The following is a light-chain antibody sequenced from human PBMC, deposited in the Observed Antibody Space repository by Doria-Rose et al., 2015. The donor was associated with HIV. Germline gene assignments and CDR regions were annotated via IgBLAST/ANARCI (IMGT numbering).Light chain of an antibody. Sequence: LSPGTLSLSPGDRATLSRTSSSRFSSDYLAWYQQKPGQAPSLLIYDGSTRATGIPDRFSASGSRTDFTLTINRLEPEDFALYYCHRYGTSWTFGQGTKVEI. V-gene: IGKV3-20*01. CDR3: HRYGTSWT. CDR1: SRFSSDY. J-gene: IGKJ1*01. CDR2: DGS.